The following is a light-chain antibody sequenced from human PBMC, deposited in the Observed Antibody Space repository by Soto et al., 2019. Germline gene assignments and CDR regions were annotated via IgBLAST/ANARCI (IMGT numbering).Light chain of an antibody. V-gene: IGLV1-51*01. CDR1: SSNIGNNY. CDR2: DNN. CDR3: GTWDSSLSSHV. J-gene: IGLJ1*01. Sequence: QSVLTQPPSVSAAPGQKVTISCSGSSSNIGNNYVSWYQQLPGTAPKLLIYDNNKRPSGIPDRFSGSKSGTSATLGITGLQTGDEADYYCGTWDSSLSSHVFGTGTKATVL.